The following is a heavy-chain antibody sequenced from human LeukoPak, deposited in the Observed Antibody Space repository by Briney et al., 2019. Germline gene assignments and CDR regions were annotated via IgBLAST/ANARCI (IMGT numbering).Heavy chain of an antibody. V-gene: IGHV4-39*07. CDR2: IYHSGSA. CDR1: GGPVSSTSYY. CDR3: ARVGSSGWYEDFDY. D-gene: IGHD6-19*01. Sequence: SETLSLTCTVSGGPVSSTSYYWGWIRQPPGKGLEWIGSIYHSGSANYNPSLKSRVTISVDKSKNQFSLKLSSVTAADTAVYYCARVGSSGWYEDFDYWGQGTLVTVSS. J-gene: IGHJ4*02.